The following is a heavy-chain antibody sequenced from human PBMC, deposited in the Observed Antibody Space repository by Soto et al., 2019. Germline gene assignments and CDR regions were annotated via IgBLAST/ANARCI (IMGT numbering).Heavy chain of an antibody. CDR2: IIPIFGTA. CDR1: GGTFSSYA. D-gene: IGHD3-16*02. CDR3: ARSLRASLNLFDY. J-gene: IGHJ4*02. V-gene: IGHV1-69*06. Sequence: SVKVSCKASGGTFSSYAISWVRQAPGQGLEWMGGIIPIFGTANYAQKFQGRVTITADKSTSTAYMELSSLRSEDTAVYYCARSLRASLNLFDYWGQGTLVTVSS.